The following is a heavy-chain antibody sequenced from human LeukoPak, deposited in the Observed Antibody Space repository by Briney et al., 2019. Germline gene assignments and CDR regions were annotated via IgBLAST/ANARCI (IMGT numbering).Heavy chain of an antibody. D-gene: IGHD2-15*01. Sequence: GGSLRLSCAASGFSFSTSAMHWVRQAPGKGLEYVSGINSNGGTTYYADSVTGRFTISRDNSKSTLYLQMGSLRAEDMAVYYCARASYCSGGSCYSANWGQGTLVTVSS. V-gene: IGHV3-64*02. CDR3: ARASYCSGGSCYSAN. CDR1: GFSFSTSA. J-gene: IGHJ4*02. CDR2: INSNGGTT.